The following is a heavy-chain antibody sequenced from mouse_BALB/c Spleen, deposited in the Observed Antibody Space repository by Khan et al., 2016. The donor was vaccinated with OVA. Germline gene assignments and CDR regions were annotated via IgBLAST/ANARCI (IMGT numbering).Heavy chain of an antibody. V-gene: IGHV9-3-1*01. CDR3: ARPPYVSYVMVY. Sequence: QIQLVQSGPELKKPGETVKISCKASGYTFTNYGMNWVKQAPGKGLEWMGWINTYTGEPTYVDDFKGRFAFSLDTSASTAYLQINNLKDEDTATYFCARPPYVSYVMVYWGQGTSVTVSS. J-gene: IGHJ4*01. D-gene: IGHD1-1*01. CDR2: INTYTGEP. CDR1: GYTFTNYG.